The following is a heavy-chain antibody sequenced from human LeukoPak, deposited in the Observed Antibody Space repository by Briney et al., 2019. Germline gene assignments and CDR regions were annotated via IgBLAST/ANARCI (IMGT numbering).Heavy chain of an antibody. J-gene: IGHJ4*02. V-gene: IGHV1-18*01. CDR3: ARDVRRMVRGVPVY. CDR1: GGTFSSYA. D-gene: IGHD3-10*01. Sequence: ASVKVPCKASGGTFSSYAISWVRQAPGQGLEWMGWISAYNGNTNYAQKLQGRVTMTTDTSTSTAYMELRSLRSDDTAVYYCARDVRRMVRGVPVYWGQGTLVTVSS. CDR2: ISAYNGNT.